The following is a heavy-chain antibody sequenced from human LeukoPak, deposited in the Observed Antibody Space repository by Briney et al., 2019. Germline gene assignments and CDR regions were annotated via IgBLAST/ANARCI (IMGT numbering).Heavy chain of an antibody. Sequence: GGSLRLSCAASGFTFSSYWMSWVRQAPGKGLEWVADIKQDGSEKYYVDSVKGRFTISRDNAKNSLYLQMNSLRAEDTAVYYCARDGQAACSSTSCYGMDVWGQGTTVTVSS. J-gene: IGHJ6*02. D-gene: IGHD2-2*01. CDR1: GFTFSSYW. CDR3: ARDGQAACSSTSCYGMDV. V-gene: IGHV3-7*01. CDR2: IKQDGSEK.